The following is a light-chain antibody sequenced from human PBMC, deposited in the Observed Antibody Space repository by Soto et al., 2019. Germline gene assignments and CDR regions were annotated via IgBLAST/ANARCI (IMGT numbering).Light chain of an antibody. J-gene: IGKJ2*01. CDR2: DAY. CDR1: QSVSSN. Sequence: EIVMTQFPATLSVSPGERATLSCRASQSVSSNLVWYQQKPGRAPRLLMSDAYTRATGIPARVSGSGSGTEFTLTISSLQSEDFAVYYCQQYDNWPYTFGQGTKLEIK. V-gene: IGKV3-15*01. CDR3: QQYDNWPYT.